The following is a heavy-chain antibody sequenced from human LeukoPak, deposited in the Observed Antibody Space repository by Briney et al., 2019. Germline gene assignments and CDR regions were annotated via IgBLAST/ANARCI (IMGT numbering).Heavy chain of an antibody. CDR2: IIGIGDIT. Sequence: GGSLRLSCAASGFTFDTHAMTWVRQAPGQGLEYVSLIIGIGDITYYAHSLKDRFTISRDNSKTTLYLQMHSLRAEDTAMYYCAARPGDLAVPFDYWGQGTLVIVSS. V-gene: IGHV3-23*01. J-gene: IGHJ4*02. CDR3: AARPGDLAVPFDY. D-gene: IGHD3-10*01. CDR1: GFTFDTHA.